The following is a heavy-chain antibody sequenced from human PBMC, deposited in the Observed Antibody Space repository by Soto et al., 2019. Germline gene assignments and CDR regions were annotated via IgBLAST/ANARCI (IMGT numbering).Heavy chain of an antibody. Sequence: PGGSLRLSCAGSGFNFSTYWMTWVRQAPGKGLEWVASIKEDGSEKYYVDSVKGRFTISRDNAKNSLYLQMNSLRAEDTAVYYCARGEEASHVGMDVWGQGTTVTVSS. CDR3: ARGEEASHVGMDV. V-gene: IGHV3-7*01. J-gene: IGHJ6*02. CDR2: IKEDGSEK. D-gene: IGHD2-2*01. CDR1: GFNFSTYW.